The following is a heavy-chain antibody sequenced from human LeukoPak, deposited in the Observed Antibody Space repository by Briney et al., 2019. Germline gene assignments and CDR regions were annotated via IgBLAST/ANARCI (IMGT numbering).Heavy chain of an antibody. CDR3: ARDLYQLLFGMDV. Sequence: GGSLRLSCAASGFTFSSYSMNWARQAPGKGLEWVSSISSSSSYIYYADSVKGRFTISRDNAKNSLYLQMNSLRAEDTAVYYCARDLYQLLFGMDVWGQGTTVTVSS. J-gene: IGHJ6*02. V-gene: IGHV3-21*01. CDR2: ISSSSSYI. CDR1: GFTFSSYS. D-gene: IGHD2-2*01.